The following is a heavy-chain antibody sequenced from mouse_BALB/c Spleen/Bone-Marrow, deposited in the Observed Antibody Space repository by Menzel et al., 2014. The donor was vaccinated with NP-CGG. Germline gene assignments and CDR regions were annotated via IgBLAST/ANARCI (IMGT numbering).Heavy chain of an antibody. D-gene: IGHD2-4*01. V-gene: IGHV5-9-1*01. Sequence: EVMLVESGGDLVKPGGSLKLSCAASGFTFSNYDMSWGRQTPEKRLEWVATVSSGGYYSYYPDSVKGRFTISRDNAKNTLYLQMSSLRSEDTAMYYCATGDYGAWFACWGQGTLVIVSA. J-gene: IGHJ3*01. CDR2: VSSGGYYS. CDR1: GFTFSNYD. CDR3: ATGDYGAWFAC.